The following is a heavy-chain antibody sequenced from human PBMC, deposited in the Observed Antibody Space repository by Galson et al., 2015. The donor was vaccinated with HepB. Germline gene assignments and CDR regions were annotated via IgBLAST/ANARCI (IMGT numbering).Heavy chain of an antibody. CDR1: GVTVSNNY. J-gene: IGHJ4*02. V-gene: IGHV3-66*02. CDR2: IYSDGSI. CDR3: ASGRGFWSGYSQDY. Sequence: SLRLSCAASGVTVSNNYMSWVRQAPGMGLEWVSAIYSDGSIYYIDSVKGRFTISRDNSKNTLYLQMNSLIAEDTAVYYCASGRGFWSGYSQDYWGQGTLVTVAS. D-gene: IGHD3-3*01.